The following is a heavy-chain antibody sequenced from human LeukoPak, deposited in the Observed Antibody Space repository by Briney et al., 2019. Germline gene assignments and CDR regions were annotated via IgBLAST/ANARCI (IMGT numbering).Heavy chain of an antibody. J-gene: IGHJ5*02. CDR2: IIPIFGTA. D-gene: IGHD6-6*01. CDR3: AREWYSSSSGGSFDP. V-gene: IGHV1-69*01. Sequence: GSSVRVSCKASGGTFSSYAISWVRQAPGQGLEWMGGIIPIFGTANYAQKFQGRVTITADESTSTAYMELSSLRSEDTAVYYCAREWYSSSSGGSFDPWGQGTLVTVSS. CDR1: GGTFSSYA.